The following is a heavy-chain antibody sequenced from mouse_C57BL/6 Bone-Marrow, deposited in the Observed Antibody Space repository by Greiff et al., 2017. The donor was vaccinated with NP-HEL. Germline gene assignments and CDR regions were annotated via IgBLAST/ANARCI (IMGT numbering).Heavy chain of an antibody. CDR2: IDPENGDT. J-gene: IGHJ2*01. CDR3: TTYYGSSFPLDY. Sequence: EVHLVESGAELVRPGASVKLSCTASGFNIKDDYMHWVKQRPEQGLEWIGWIDPENGDTEYASKFQGKATITADTSSNTAYLQLSSLTSEDTAVYYCTTYYGSSFPLDYWGQGTTLTVSS. D-gene: IGHD1-1*01. CDR1: GFNIKDDY. V-gene: IGHV14-4*01.